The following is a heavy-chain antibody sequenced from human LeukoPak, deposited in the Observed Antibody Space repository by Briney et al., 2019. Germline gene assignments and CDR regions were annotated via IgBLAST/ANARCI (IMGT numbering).Heavy chain of an antibody. D-gene: IGHD2-2*01. CDR3: ARVPAAISYYYYYYYMDV. V-gene: IGHV3-48*03. CDR2: ISSSGSTI. J-gene: IGHJ6*03. Sequence: GGSLRLSCVVSGFTFSDYHMNWVRQAPGKGLEWVSYISSSGSTIYYADSVKGRFTISRDNAKNSLYLQMNSLRAEDTAVYYCARVPAAISYYYYYYYMDVWGKGTTVTISS. CDR1: GFTFSDYH.